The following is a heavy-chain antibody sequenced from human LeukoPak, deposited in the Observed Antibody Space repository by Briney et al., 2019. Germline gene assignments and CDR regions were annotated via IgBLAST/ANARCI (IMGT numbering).Heavy chain of an antibody. CDR3: ARAYYCGGGGCKLEY. J-gene: IGHJ4*02. Sequence: GESLKISCQGSGYSLNTYWIAWVRQMPGKGLEWMGIIYPGDSDTRYSPSFQGQITMSADKSINTAYPRWSSLKASDTAMYYCARAYYCGGGGCKLEYWGQGTLVTVSS. V-gene: IGHV5-51*01. D-gene: IGHD2-21*01. CDR2: IYPGDSDT. CDR1: GYSLNTYW.